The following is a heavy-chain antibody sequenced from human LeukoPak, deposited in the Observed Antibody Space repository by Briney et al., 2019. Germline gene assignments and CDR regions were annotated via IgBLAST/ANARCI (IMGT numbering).Heavy chain of an antibody. CDR3: ARSGLDYYGSGTYSLFQY. J-gene: IGHJ4*02. V-gene: IGHV4-4*07. D-gene: IGHD3-10*01. Sequence: SETLSLTCTVSGGSISGYYWSWIRHPAGKGLEWIGRINISGSTNYNPSLKSRVTMSVDTSTNQVSLQLSSVTAADTAVYYCARSGLDYYGSGTYSLFQYWGQGTLVTVSS. CDR2: INISGST. CDR1: GGSISGYY.